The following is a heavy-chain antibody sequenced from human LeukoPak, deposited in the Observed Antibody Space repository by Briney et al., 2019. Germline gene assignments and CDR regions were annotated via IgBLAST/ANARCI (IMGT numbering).Heavy chain of an antibody. Sequence: ASVKVSCKASGYTFTGYYMHWVRQAPGQGLEWMGWINPNSGGTNYAQKFQGRVTMTRDTSISTAYMELSRLRSDDTAVYYCASDSSPIVGATEDFFDYWGQGTLVTVSS. V-gene: IGHV1-2*02. CDR2: INPNSGGT. D-gene: IGHD1-26*01. J-gene: IGHJ4*02. CDR3: ASDSSPIVGATEDFFDY. CDR1: GYTFTGYY.